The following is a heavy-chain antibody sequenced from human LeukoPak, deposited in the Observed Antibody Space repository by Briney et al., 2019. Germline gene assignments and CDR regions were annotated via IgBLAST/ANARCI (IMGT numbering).Heavy chain of an antibody. CDR1: GFTFDDHA. D-gene: IGHD1-1*01. Sequence: GGSLRLSCAASGFTFDDHAMHWVRQAPGKGLEWVSLISGDGGSTYYADSVKGRFTISRDDSKNSLYLQMNSLRTEDTALYYCAKGTSTWALDPWGQRTLVTVSS. CDR3: AKGTSTWALDP. CDR2: ISGDGGST. V-gene: IGHV3-43*02. J-gene: IGHJ5*02.